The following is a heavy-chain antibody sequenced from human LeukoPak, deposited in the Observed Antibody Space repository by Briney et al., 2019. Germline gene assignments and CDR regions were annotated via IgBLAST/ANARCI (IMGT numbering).Heavy chain of an antibody. Sequence: GGSLRLSCAASRFTFDDYGMSWVRQAPGKGLEWVSGINWNGGSTGYADSVKGRFTISRDNAKNSLYLQMNSLRAEDTALYYCARDRLEQQLAIYYYYYMDVWGKGTTVTVSS. V-gene: IGHV3-20*04. J-gene: IGHJ6*03. CDR2: INWNGGST. D-gene: IGHD6-13*01. CDR3: ARDRLEQQLAIYYYYYMDV. CDR1: RFTFDDYG.